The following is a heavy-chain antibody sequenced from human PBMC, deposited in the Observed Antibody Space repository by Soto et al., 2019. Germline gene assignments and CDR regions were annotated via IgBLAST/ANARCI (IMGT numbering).Heavy chain of an antibody. CDR1: GLNFDDFA. V-gene: IGHV3-9*01. CDR3: AKGRYDFWSPYYFGS. J-gene: IGHJ4*02. Sequence: GGSLRLSCVGTGLNFDDFAMHWVRQAPGKGLEWVSGITWNSRVLAYADSVKGRFTISRDNARNSLYLQMDSLRDEDTALCYCAKGRYDFWSPYYFGSWGQGTLVTVSS. CDR2: ITWNSRVL. D-gene: IGHD3-3*01.